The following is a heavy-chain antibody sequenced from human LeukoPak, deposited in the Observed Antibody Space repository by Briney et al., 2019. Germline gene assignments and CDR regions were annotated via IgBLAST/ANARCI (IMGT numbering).Heavy chain of an antibody. CDR1: GFTFSSYS. D-gene: IGHD1-7*01. J-gene: IGHJ4*02. CDR3: ARELGD. Sequence: GGSLRLSCAASGFTFSSYSMSWVRQAPGKGLEWVSVIYGAGVGITSYIDSVKGRFTISRDNSRNTVYLQMNSLRVEDTAVYYCARELGDWGQGTLVTVSS. CDR2: IYGAGVGIT. V-gene: IGHV3-23*03.